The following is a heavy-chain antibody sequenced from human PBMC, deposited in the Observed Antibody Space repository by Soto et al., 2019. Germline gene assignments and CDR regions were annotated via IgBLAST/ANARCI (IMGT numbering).Heavy chain of an antibody. CDR3: ARGIIVARKHLDY. CDR1: GFTFSRSA. D-gene: IGHD3-22*01. Sequence: GGSLRLSCAASGFTFSRSAMHWARQSPGIWLGFVPGISIRVGVEYDTESVRRRVTFSSDHSKNTLYLIMDSMRVEVTALYYCARGIIVARKHLDYWCQGLLVSVSS. CDR2: ISIRVGVE. J-gene: IGHJ4*02. V-gene: IGHV3-30*03.